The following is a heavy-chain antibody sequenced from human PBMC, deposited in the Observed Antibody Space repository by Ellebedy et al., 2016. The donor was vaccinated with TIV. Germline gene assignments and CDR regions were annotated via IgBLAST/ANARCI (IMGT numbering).Heavy chain of an antibody. CDR1: GFTFSTYG. V-gene: IGHV3-30*18. D-gene: IGHD3-22*01. CDR2: ISYDGTNK. J-gene: IGHJ6*02. Sequence: GESLKISCAASGFTFSTYGMHWVRQAPGKGLEWVAIISYDGTNKYYGDSVKGRFTISRDNSKNTLYLQMNSLRAEDTAVYYCAKDRYYYDSSGYYRSYYYYGMDVWGQGTTVTVSS. CDR3: AKDRYYYDSSGYYRSYYYYGMDV.